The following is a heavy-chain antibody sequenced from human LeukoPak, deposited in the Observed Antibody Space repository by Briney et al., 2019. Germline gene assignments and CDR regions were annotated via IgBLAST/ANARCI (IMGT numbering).Heavy chain of an antibody. CDR3: ARASDIVVPAAMPSGWFDP. CDR1: GYSFTSYW. V-gene: IGHV5-51*01. Sequence: GESLKISCKGSGYSFTSYWIGWVGQMPGKGLEWMGIIYPGDADTRYSPSFQGQVTISADKSISTAYLQWSSLKASDTAMYYCARASDIVVPAAMPSGWFDPWGQGTLVTVSS. D-gene: IGHD2-2*01. J-gene: IGHJ5*02. CDR2: IYPGDADT.